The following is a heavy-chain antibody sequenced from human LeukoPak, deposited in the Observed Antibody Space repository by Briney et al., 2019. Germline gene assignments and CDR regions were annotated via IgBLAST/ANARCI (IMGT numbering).Heavy chain of an antibody. J-gene: IGHJ3*02. CDR2: ICDTVTT. Sequence: PGGSLRLSCAASGFTVTSNCMSWVRQAPGKGLEWVAVICDTVTTAYADSVKGRFTIFRDSSKNTMYLQMDSLRPEDTAVYYCVRESHIVGVSVGAFEIWGQGTMVMVSS. CDR3: VRESHIVGVSVGAFEI. CDR1: GFTVTSNC. V-gene: IGHV3-53*01. D-gene: IGHD1-26*01.